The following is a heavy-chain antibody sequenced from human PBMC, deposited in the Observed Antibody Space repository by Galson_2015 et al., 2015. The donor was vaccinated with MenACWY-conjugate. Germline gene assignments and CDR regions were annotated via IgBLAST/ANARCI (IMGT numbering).Heavy chain of an antibody. D-gene: IGHD2-2*01. J-gene: IGHJ6*03. V-gene: IGHV1-2*06. CDR1: GYTFTGFY. Sequence: VKVSCKASGYTFTGFYLHWVRQAPGQGLEWMGRLTPHSGGAEYAQKFQGRVTLSRDMSINTAYMELSSLRFDDTAIYYCARGYAGGHMDVWGEGTTVTVSS. CDR3: ARGYAGGHMDV. CDR2: LTPHSGGA.